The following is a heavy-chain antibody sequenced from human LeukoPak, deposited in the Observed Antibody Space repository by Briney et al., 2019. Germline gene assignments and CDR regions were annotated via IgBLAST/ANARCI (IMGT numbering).Heavy chain of an antibody. CDR3: AREHSRGWYARGYWYFDL. CDR1: GFTFSDYY. D-gene: IGHD6-19*01. CDR2: ISSSGSTI. J-gene: IGHJ2*01. Sequence: GGSLRLSCAASGFTFSDYYMSWIRQAPGKGLEWVSYISSSGSTIYYADSVKGRFTISRDNAKKSLYLQMNSLRAEDTAVYYCAREHSRGWYARGYWYFDLCGRGTMVTDCS. V-gene: IGHV3-11*01.